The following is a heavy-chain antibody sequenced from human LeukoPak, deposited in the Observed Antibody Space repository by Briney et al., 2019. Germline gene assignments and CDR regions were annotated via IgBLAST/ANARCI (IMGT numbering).Heavy chain of an antibody. CDR1: GFTFTNYA. CDR2: IVRSDGST. D-gene: IGHD3-10*01. CDR3: AKDFMVRGVIGSAFDI. Sequence: GGSLRLSCAASGFTFTNYAMTWVRQAPGKGLEWVSAIVRSDGSTYYADSVKGRFTISRDNSKNTLYLQMNSLRAEDTAVYYCAKDFMVRGVIGSAFDIWGQGTMVTVSS. J-gene: IGHJ3*02. V-gene: IGHV3-23*01.